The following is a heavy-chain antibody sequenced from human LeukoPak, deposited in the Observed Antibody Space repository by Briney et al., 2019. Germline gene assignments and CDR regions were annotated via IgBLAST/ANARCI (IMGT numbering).Heavy chain of an antibody. V-gene: IGHV1-2*02. CDR2: INANSGGT. Sequence: ASVTVSCKASGYTFTGYYMHWVRQAPGQGVEWMGWINANSGGTNYAQKFQGRVTITRDTSISTAYMELSRLRSDDTAVYYCARDPTLVDDYVWGSYRWNNWFDPWGQGTLVTVSS. J-gene: IGHJ5*02. CDR3: ARDPTLVDDYVWGSYRWNNWFDP. D-gene: IGHD3-16*02. CDR1: GYTFTGYY.